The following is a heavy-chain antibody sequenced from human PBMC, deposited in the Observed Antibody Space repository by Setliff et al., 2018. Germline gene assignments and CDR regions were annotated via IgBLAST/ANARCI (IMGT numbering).Heavy chain of an antibody. V-gene: IGHV4-39*07. CDR3: ARGHCSSGECPNYFDP. CDR2: IYYSGST. D-gene: IGHD2-15*01. J-gene: IGHJ5*02. CDR1: GASISSSRDY. Sequence: PSETLSLTCTVSGASISSSRDYWGWIRQPPGKGLEWIGSIYYSGSTYYNPSLKSRVTISVDTSKNQFSLKINSVTAADTAVYYCARGHCSSGECPNYFDPWGQGTQVTVSS.